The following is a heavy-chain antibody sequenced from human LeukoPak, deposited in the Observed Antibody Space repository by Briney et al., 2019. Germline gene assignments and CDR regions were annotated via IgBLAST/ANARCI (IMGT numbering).Heavy chain of an antibody. CDR3: ARDRAAFDY. V-gene: IGHV3-23*01. CDR1: GFTFSSFP. CDR2: ITGRGGNT. Sequence: GGSLRLSCAASGFTFSSFPMSWVRQAPGKGLQWFSGITGRGGNTYYADSVEGRFTISRDNSKNTLSLQMDSLRAEDTAVYYCARDRAAFDYWGQGTLVTVSS. D-gene: IGHD6-25*01. J-gene: IGHJ4*02.